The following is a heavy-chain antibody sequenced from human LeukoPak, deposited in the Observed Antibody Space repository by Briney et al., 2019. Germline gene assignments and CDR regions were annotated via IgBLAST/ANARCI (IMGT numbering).Heavy chain of an antibody. CDR3: ARDRIVGALRDGDWFDP. CDR2: ISAYNGNT. CDR1: GYTSTSYG. V-gene: IGHV1-18*01. J-gene: IGHJ5*02. D-gene: IGHD1-26*01. Sequence: ASVKVSCEASGYTSTSYGISWVRQAPGQGLEWMGWISAYNGNTNYAQKLQGRVTMTTDTSTSTAYMELRSLRSDDTAVYYCARDRIVGALRDGDWFDPWGRGTLVTVSS.